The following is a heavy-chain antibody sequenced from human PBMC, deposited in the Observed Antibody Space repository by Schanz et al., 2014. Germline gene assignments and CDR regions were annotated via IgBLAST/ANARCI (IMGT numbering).Heavy chain of an antibody. V-gene: IGHV1-18*01. CDR1: GYTFTAYG. D-gene: IGHD1-1*01. Sequence: VQSVHSGTEVQKLGASVKVSCQTSGYTFTAYGINWMRQAPGQGLEWIGWISAQTGDTKYARKMHGRVTMARDVSSSTACLELSRLTYDDTAVYYSARDHVATTDDDYFFYYLDVWATGITVIVSS. J-gene: IGHJ6*03. CDR3: ARDHVATTDDDYFFYYLDV. CDR2: ISAQTGDT.